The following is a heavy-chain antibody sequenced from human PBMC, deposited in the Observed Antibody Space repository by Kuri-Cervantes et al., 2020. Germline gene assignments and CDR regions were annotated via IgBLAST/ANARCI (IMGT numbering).Heavy chain of an antibody. CDR1: GYTFTGNY. Sequence: ASVKVSCKASGYTFTGNYIHWVRQAPGQGLEWMGWINPNSGNTGYAQKFQGRVTMTRNTSISTAYMELSSLRSEDTAVYYCARVPYGDYGALFYWGQGTLVTVSS. CDR3: ARVPYGDYGALFY. V-gene: IGHV1-8*02. CDR2: INPNSGNT. D-gene: IGHD4-17*01. J-gene: IGHJ4*02.